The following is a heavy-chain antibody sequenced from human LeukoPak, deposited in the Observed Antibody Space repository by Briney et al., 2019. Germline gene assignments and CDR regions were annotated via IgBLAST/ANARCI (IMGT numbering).Heavy chain of an antibody. CDR1: GFTFRGSA. D-gene: IGHD3-22*01. CDR2: IRSKANNYAT. Sequence: GGSLRLSCVVSGFTFRGSAVHWVRQASGKGLEWVGRIRSKANNYATAYAASVKGRFTISRDDSKNTAYLQMNSLKTEDTAVYYCTGDNFDSSVKFDYWGQGTLVTVSS. CDR3: TGDNFDSSVKFDY. J-gene: IGHJ4*02. V-gene: IGHV3-73*01.